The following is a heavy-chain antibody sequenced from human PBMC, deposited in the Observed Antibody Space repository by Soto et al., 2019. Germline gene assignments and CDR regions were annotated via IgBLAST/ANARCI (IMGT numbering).Heavy chain of an antibody. CDR3: ARFSSTSSGEYGMDV. J-gene: IGHJ6*02. CDR2: IYPGDSDT. Sequence: GESLKISCKGSGYSFTSYWIGWVRQMPGKGLEWMGIIYPGDSDTRYSPSFQGQVTISADKSISTAYLQWSSLKASDTAMYYCARFSSTSSGEYGMDVWGQGTTVTVSS. CDR1: GYSFTSYW. V-gene: IGHV5-51*01. D-gene: IGHD2-2*01.